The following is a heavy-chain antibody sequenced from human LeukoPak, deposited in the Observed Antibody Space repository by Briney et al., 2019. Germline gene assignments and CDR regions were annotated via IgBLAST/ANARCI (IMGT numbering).Heavy chain of an antibody. D-gene: IGHD3-10*01. CDR3: AKKSHYYGSGSYFDY. Sequence: GRSLRLSCAASGFTFSSYGMHWVRQAPGKGLEWVAVIWYDGSNKYYADSVKGRFTISRDNSKNTLYLQMNSLRAEDTAVYYCAKKSHYYGSGSYFDYWGQGTLVTVSS. CDR2: IWYDGSNK. CDR1: GFTFSSYG. J-gene: IGHJ4*02. V-gene: IGHV3-33*06.